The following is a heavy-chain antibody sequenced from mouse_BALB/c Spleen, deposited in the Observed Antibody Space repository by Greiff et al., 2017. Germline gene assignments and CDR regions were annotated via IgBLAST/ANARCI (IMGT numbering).Heavy chain of an antibody. CDR1: GFTFSNYW. CDR3: TTQLRGYAMDY. D-gene: IGHD2-4*01. CDR2: IRLKSNNYAT. Sequence: EVQGVESGGGLVQPGGSMKLSCVASGFTFSNYWMNWVRQSPEKGLEWVAEIRLKSNNYATHYAESVKGRFTISRDDSKSSVYLQMNNLRAEDTGIYYCTTQLRGYAMDYWGQGTSVTVSS. V-gene: IGHV6-6*02. J-gene: IGHJ4*01.